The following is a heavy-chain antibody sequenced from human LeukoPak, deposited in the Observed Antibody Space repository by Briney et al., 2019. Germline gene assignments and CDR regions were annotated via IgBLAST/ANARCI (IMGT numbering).Heavy chain of an antibody. CDR2: IIPIFGTA. Sequence: ASVKVSCKASGGTFSSYAISWVRQAPGQGLEWMGGIIPIFGTANYAQKFQGRVTITTDESTSTAYMELSSLRSEDTAAYYCARAVYGWIDSDAFDIWGQGTMVTVSS. CDR1: GGTFSSYA. J-gene: IGHJ3*02. CDR3: ARAVYGWIDSDAFDI. V-gene: IGHV1-69*05. D-gene: IGHD1-14*01.